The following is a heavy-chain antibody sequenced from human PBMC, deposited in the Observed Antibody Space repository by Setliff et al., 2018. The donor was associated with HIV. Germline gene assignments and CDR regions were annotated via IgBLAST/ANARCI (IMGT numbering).Heavy chain of an antibody. CDR2: IYTSGST. J-gene: IGHJ5*02. V-gene: IGHV4-4*07. Sequence: PSETLSLTCTVSGGSISSYYWSWIRQPAGKGLEWIGRIYTSGSTNYNPSLKSRVTMSVDTSKNQFSLRLNSVTAADTAVYYCARGGDFSGSGSLGSWGQGTLVTVSS. D-gene: IGHD3-10*01. CDR1: GGSISSYY. CDR3: ARGGDFSGSGSLGS.